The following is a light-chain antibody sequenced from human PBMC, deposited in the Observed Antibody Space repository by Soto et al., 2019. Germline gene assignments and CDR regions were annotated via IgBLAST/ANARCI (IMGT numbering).Light chain of an antibody. CDR2: GAS. V-gene: IGKV3-20*01. CDR1: QSVSTNF. J-gene: IGKJ1*01. CDR3: QQYGRTSWT. Sequence: EIVLTQSPGTLSLSPGEGATLSCRASQSVSTNFFAWYQQKPGQAPRLLIYGASTRATGIPDRFSGSGSGTNVTLTSSRLEPEDFAVYYCQQYGRTSWTFGQGTKVEIK.